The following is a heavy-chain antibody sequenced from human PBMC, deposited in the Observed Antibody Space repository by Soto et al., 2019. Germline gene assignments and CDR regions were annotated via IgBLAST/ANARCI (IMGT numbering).Heavy chain of an antibody. D-gene: IGHD2-8*01. CDR3: ARSSYAVIETKNFDH. CDR2: IFHSGSP. CDR1: SGSISSSNW. Sequence: SETLSLTCAVSSGSISSSNWWSWVRQPPGKGLEWIGEIFHSGSPNYNLSLKSRVTISLDKSNNEVSLKLSSVTAADTAIYYCARSSYAVIETKNFDHWGHGILVTVSS. V-gene: IGHV4-4*02. J-gene: IGHJ4*01.